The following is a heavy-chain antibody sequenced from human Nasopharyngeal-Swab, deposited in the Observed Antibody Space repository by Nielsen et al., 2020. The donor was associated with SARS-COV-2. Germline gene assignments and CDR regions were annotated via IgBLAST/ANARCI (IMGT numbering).Heavy chain of an antibody. J-gene: IGHJ6*02. V-gene: IGHV3-48*03. CDR3: ARGDSSGLPQAVYGMDV. CDR1: GFSLSSYE. CDR2: IGSFGSTI. D-gene: IGHD3-22*01. Sequence: GESLKISCAASGFSLSSYEMNWVRQAPGKGLGWVSYIGSFGSTIYSDSVKGRITVSRDNAKNSLYLQMNSLRAEDTAVYYCARGDSSGLPQAVYGMDVWGQGTTVSVSS.